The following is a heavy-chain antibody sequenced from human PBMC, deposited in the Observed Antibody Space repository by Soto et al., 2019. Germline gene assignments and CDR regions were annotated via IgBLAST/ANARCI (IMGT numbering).Heavy chain of an antibody. Sequence: QVQLVDSGGGVVQPGRSLRLSCTASGFLFNTYAMHWVRQAPAKGLEWVAVISYDARNTYYADSVKGRFTISRDNSQNALFLKMDSLGSEDTAVYYCARPGSGYDARTGEYFFSFYAVDVWGQGTTVTVSS. D-gene: IGHD7-27*01. V-gene: IGHV3-30*04. CDR2: ISYDARNT. CDR1: GFLFNTYA. CDR3: ARPGSGYDARTGEYFFSFYAVDV. J-gene: IGHJ6*02.